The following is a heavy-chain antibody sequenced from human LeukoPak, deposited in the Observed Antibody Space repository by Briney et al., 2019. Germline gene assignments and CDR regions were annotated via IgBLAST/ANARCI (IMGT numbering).Heavy chain of an antibody. V-gene: IGHV3-7*03. CDR2: IKQDGSEK. Sequence: GGSLRLSCAASGFTFSSYWMSWVRQAPGKGLEWVANIKQDGSEKYYVDSVKGRFTISRDNAKNSLYLQMNSLRAEDTALYYCAKSSGYDGEGDAFDIWGQGTMVTVSS. CDR1: GFTFSSYW. D-gene: IGHD3-3*01. CDR3: AKSSGYDGEGDAFDI. J-gene: IGHJ3*02.